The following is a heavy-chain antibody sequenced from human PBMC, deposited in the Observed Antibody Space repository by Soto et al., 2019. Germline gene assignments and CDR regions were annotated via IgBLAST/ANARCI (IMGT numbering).Heavy chain of an antibody. J-gene: IGHJ6*02. CDR2: INAGNGYT. Sequence: QVQLVQSGAEVKKPGASVKVSCKASGYTFTNYGMHWVRQAPGQRLEWMGWINAGNGYTDYSQKFQGRVTITSDTSASIAYIALTSLRSEETAVYYCASEIGAISTLISDDYGGVAIWGQGTTVTAFS. V-gene: IGHV1-3*01. CDR1: GYTFTNYG. D-gene: IGHD4-17*01. CDR3: ASEIGAISTLISDDYGGVAI.